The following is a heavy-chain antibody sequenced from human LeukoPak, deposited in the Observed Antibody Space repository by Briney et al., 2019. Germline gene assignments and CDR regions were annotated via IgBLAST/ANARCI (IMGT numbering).Heavy chain of an antibody. D-gene: IGHD2-2*01. J-gene: IGHJ5*02. CDR2: VYCDNGNT. Sequence: ASVKVSCKTSGYTFTSFDINWVRHTTGHGPEWMGWVYCDNGNTRYARKFQGRVAIARDTSTSTVYLELNNLSSDDTAMYYCTRGPFLKGNAYNWFDPWGQGTLVTVSS. CDR3: TRGPFLKGNAYNWFDP. V-gene: IGHV1-8*03. CDR1: GYTFTSFD.